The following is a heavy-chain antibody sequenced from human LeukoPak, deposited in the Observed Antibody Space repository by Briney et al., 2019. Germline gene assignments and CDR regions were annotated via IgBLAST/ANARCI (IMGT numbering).Heavy chain of an antibody. D-gene: IGHD3-10*01. V-gene: IGHV1-18*01. CDR1: GYTFTSYG. J-gene: IGHJ3*02. CDR3: ATGNYYGSGREAFDI. CDR2: ISAYNGNT. Sequence: GGRVKVSCKASGYTFTSYGISWVRQAPGQGLEWMGWISAYNGNTNYAQKLQGRVTMTTDTSTSTAYMELRSLRSDDTAVYYCATGNYYGSGREAFDIWGQGTMVTVSS.